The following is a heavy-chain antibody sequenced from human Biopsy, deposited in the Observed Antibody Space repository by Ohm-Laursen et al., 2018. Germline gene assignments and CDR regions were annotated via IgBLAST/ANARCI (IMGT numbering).Heavy chain of an antibody. Sequence: SLRLSCAASGFTFSSYWMNWVRQVPGKGLVWVATINKDGSTLQYVDSVRGRFTISRDSAKNTLHLQMNSLRADDTAIYYCAKDLHNYGMDVWGQGTTVTVSS. CDR3: AKDLHNYGMDV. CDR2: INKDGSTL. V-gene: IGHV3-74*03. CDR1: GFTFSSYW. J-gene: IGHJ6*02.